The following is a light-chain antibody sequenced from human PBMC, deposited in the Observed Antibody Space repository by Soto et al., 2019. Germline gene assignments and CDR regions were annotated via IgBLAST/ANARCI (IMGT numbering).Light chain of an antibody. Sequence: QSVLTQPASVSGSPGQSITISCSGTTSDIGRYNFVSWYQQHPGKAPKLIIYEVTVRPSGLSNRFSASKSGTTASLTISGLQDEDEAVYYCSSHTSSTYWVFGGGTQLTVL. V-gene: IGLV2-14*01. CDR3: SSHTSSTYWV. CDR1: TSDIGRYNF. J-gene: IGLJ3*02. CDR2: EVT.